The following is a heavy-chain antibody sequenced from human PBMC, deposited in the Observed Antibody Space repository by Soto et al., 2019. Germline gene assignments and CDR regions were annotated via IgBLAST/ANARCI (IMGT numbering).Heavy chain of an antibody. V-gene: IGHV4-31*03. J-gene: IGHJ3*01. CDR3: ARENFGVAGHDAFDL. Sequence: QVHLQESGPGLVKPSQTLTLTCTVSGGSVSSGGYYWNWIRQHPGKGLEWIGNIYDSETTYYNPVLKSRLTISLYTSKNQFYLKVTSVSPADTAVYYCARENFGVAGHDAFDLWGQGTMVTVSS. CDR2: IYDSETT. CDR1: GGSVSSGGYY. D-gene: IGHD3-3*01.